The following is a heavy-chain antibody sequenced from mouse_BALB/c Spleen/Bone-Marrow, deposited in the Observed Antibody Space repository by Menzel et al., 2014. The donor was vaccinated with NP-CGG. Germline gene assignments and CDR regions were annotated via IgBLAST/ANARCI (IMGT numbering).Heavy chain of an antibody. CDR2: INPSNGGA. Sequence: LVESGASVKLSCKASGYTFTSYWMHWVKLRPGQGFEWIGEINPSNGGANYNERFKRKATLTVDKSSSTAYMQLSSLTSEDSAVYYCATSYYYAGSRGNSWGQGTTLTVSS. D-gene: IGHD1-1*01. CDR3: ATSYYYAGSRGNS. V-gene: IGHV1S16*01. CDR1: GYTFTSYW. J-gene: IGHJ2*01.